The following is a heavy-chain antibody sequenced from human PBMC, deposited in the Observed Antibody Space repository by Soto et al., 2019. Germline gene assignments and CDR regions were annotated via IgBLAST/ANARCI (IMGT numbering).Heavy chain of an antibody. Sequence: GESQKISCKASGYSFTAYWIVWVRQMPGKGLEWMGIIYPGDSDTRYSPSFQGQVTISADKSISTAYLQWSSLKASDTAMYYCAREEHGTFDIWGQGTMVTVSS. V-gene: IGHV5-51*01. CDR3: AREEHGTFDI. CDR2: IYPGDSDT. D-gene: IGHD1-1*01. J-gene: IGHJ3*02. CDR1: GYSFTAYW.